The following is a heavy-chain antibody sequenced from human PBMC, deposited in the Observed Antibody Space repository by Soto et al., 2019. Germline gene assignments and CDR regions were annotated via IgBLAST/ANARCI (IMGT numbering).Heavy chain of an antibody. CDR2: IWYDGSSK. V-gene: IGHV3-33*01. D-gene: IGHD2-2*01. CDR1: GFTFSSYG. CDR3: ARDGLGYCSSTSCYSYNGFDP. J-gene: IGHJ5*02. Sequence: QVQLVESGGGVVQPGRSLRLSCAASGFTFSSYGMHWVRQAPGMGLEWVAVIWYDGSSKYSADSVKGRFTISRDNSKNTLYLQMNSLRAEDTAVYYCARDGLGYCSSTSCYSYNGFDPWGQGTLVTVSS.